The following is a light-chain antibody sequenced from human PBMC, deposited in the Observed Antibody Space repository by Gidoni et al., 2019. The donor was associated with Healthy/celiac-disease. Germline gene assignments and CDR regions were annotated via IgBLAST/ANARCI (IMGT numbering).Light chain of an antibody. V-gene: IGKV3-11*01. CDR2: DAS. J-gene: IGKJ4*01. CDR1: QSVSSY. CDR3: QQRSNWLT. Sequence: ELVLTHSPATLSLSPGERATLSCRASQSVSSYLAWYQQKPGQAPRLLIYDASNRATGIPARFSGSGSGTDFTRTISSLEPEDFAVYYCQQRSNWLTFGGGTKVEIK.